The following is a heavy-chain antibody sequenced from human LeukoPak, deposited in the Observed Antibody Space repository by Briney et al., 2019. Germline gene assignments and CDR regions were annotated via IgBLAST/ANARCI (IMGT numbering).Heavy chain of an antibody. D-gene: IGHD1-1*01. V-gene: IGHV4-61*02. CDR2: IFTSGST. Sequence: SETLSLTCTVSGGSISSGSYYWSWIRQPAGKGLEWIGRIFTSGSTNYNPSLKSRVTVSIDTSKNQFSLKLSSVTAADTAVYYCASQLGYFDYWGQGTLVTVSS. CDR1: GGSISSGSYY. CDR3: ASQLGYFDY. J-gene: IGHJ4*02.